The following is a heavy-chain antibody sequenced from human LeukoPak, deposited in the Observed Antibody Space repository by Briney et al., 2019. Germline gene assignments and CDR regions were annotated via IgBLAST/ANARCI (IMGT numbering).Heavy chain of an antibody. D-gene: IGHD3-22*01. CDR1: GFSFSSYG. CDR2: ISGPGSST. CDR3: AKPSRDFDSSGYSHFDY. V-gene: IGHV3-23*01. J-gene: IGHJ4*02. Sequence: GRTLRLSCAASGFSFSSYGMNWVRQAPGKGLEWVSGISGPGSSTYSADSVKGRFTISRDNSKNTLYLQMHSLRAEDTAIYYCAKPSRDFDSSGYSHFDYWGQGTLVTVSS.